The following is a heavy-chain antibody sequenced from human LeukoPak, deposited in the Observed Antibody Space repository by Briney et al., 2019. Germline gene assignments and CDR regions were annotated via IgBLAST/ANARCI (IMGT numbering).Heavy chain of an antibody. J-gene: IGHJ3*02. D-gene: IGHD1-14*01. V-gene: IGHV2-70*11. CDR1: GFSLSTSGMC. CDR2: IDWDDDK. Sequence: SGPTLVKPTQTLTLTCTFSGFSLSTSGMCVSWIRQPPGKALEWLARIDWDDDKYYSTSLKTRLTISKDTSKNQVVLTMTNMDPVDTATYYCARTPTDAEDQGPFDAFDIWGQGTMVTVSS. CDR3: ARTPTDAEDQGPFDAFDI.